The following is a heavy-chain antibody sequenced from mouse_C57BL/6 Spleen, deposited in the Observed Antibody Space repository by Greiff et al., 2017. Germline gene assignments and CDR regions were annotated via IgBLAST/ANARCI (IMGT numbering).Heavy chain of an antibody. CDR1: GYAFSSSW. D-gene: IGHD2-2*01. CDR2: IYPGDGDT. V-gene: IGHV1-82*01. CDR3: ARGGGYDGYYYAMDY. J-gene: IGHJ4*01. Sequence: QVQLQQSGPELVKPGASVKISCKASGYAFSSSWMNWVKQRPGKGLEWIGRIYPGDGDTNYNGKFKGKATLTADKSSSTAYMQLSSLTTEDSAVDFCARGGGYDGYYYAMDYWGQGTSVTVSS.